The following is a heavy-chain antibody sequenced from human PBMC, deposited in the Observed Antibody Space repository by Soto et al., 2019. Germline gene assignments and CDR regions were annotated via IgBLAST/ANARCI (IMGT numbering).Heavy chain of an antibody. D-gene: IGHD3-22*01. V-gene: IGHV4-34*01. CDR2: INHSGST. Sequence: SETLSLTCAVYGGSFSGYYWSWIRQPPGKGLEWIGEINHSGSTNYNPSLKSRVTISVDTSKNQFSLKLSSVTAADTAVYYCAREQDYYDSSGYYHFDYWGQGTLVTVSS. J-gene: IGHJ4*02. CDR3: AREQDYYDSSGYYHFDY. CDR1: GGSFSGYY.